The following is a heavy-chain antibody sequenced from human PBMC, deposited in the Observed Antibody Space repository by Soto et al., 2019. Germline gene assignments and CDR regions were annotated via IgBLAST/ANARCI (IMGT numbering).Heavy chain of an antibody. CDR3: AADTTNCTNGVCPNKSHQDI. V-gene: IGHV1-58*02. J-gene: IGHJ3*02. Sequence: ASVKVSCKASGFTFTSSAMQWVRQARGQRLEWIGWIVVGSGNTNYAQKFQERVTITRDMSTSTAYMELSSLRSEDTAVYYCAADTTNCTNGVCPNKSHQDIWGQGTMVTVSS. D-gene: IGHD2-8*01. CDR1: GFTFTSSA. CDR2: IVVGSGNT.